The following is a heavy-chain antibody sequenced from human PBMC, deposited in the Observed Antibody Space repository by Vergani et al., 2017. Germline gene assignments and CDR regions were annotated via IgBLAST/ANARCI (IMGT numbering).Heavy chain of an antibody. Sequence: QLLESGGGLIQPGGSLRLPCAASGFTFNSYAMTWVRQAPGKGMERVSGINNKGGSTYYADSVKGRFTLSRDHSKNTLYLQITDLKAEDTATYYCAKVLGXTSCPYGGGSFDVWGHGTMVTVSS. D-gene: IGHD2-2*01. V-gene: IGHV3-23*01. CDR2: INNKGGST. CDR3: AKVLGXTSCPYGGGSFDV. J-gene: IGHJ3*01. CDR1: GFTFNSYA.